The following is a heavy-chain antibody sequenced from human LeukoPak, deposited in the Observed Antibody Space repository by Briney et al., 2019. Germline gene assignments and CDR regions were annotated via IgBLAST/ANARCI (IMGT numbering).Heavy chain of an antibody. D-gene: IGHD1-14*01. J-gene: IGHJ4*02. CDR1: GFTFSTFS. CDR2: INQGGSEK. Sequence: GGSLRLSCAASGFTFSTFSMSWVRQAPGKGLEWVANINQGGSEKYYVDSMKGRFTVSRDNAKNSLYLQMDSLRAEDTAVYYCARTGTFVFDYWGQGTLVTVSS. CDR3: ARTGTFVFDY. V-gene: IGHV3-7*01.